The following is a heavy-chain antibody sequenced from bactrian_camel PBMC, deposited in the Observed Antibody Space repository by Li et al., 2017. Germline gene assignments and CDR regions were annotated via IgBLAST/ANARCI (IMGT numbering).Heavy chain of an antibody. CDR3: ATMVPGRGDFGY. J-gene: IGHJ6*01. CDR2: VRGKDGST. CDR1: GTTSTSTTGC. Sequence: HVQLVESGRGAVQAGGSLRLSCAVSGTTSTSTTGCVAWFRQAPGKEREGVAVVRGKDGSTVYADSVKGRFTVSQDNAKNTVDLQLNSLKTEDMAMYYCATMVPGRGDFGYWAQGTQVTVS. V-gene: IGHV3-3*01. D-gene: IGHD6*01.